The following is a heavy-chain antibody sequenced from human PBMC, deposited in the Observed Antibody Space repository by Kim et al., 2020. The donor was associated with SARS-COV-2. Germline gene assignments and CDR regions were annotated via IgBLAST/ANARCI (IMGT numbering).Heavy chain of an antibody. CDR1: GDSVSSNSAA. D-gene: IGHD3-3*01. V-gene: IGHV6-1*01. CDR3: ARDNSITIFGVVNAFDI. CDR2: TYYRSKWYN. J-gene: IGHJ3*02. Sequence: SQTLSLTCAISGDSVSSNSAALNWIRQSPSRGLEWLGRTYYRSKWYNDYAVSVKSRITINPDTSKNQFSLQLNSVTPEDTAVYYCARDNSITIFGVVNAFDIWGQGTMVTVSS.